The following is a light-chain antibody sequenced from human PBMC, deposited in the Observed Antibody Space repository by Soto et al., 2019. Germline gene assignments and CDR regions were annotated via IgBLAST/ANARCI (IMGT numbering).Light chain of an antibody. Sequence: QTVLTQPPSASGTPGQRVTISCSGSSSNIGPNTVNWYQQVPGTSPKLSIFGNTQRPSGVPDLFSGSKSGPSASLAISGLQSEDEADYYCAAWDDSRSGYVFGTGTKVTVL. J-gene: IGLJ1*01. CDR3: AAWDDSRSGYV. CDR2: GNT. V-gene: IGLV1-44*01. CDR1: SSNIGPNT.